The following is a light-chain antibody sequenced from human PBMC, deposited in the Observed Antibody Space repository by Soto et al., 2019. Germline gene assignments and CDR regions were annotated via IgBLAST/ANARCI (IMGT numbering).Light chain of an antibody. Sequence: EIVLTQSPGTLSLSPGERATLSCRASQSVSIDSVAWYQQKPGQAPRLLIFAASHRATGIPDRFSGSGSATDFTLTIRRLDPEDFALYYCQQYGASPLTFGGGTRVDLK. V-gene: IGKV3-20*01. J-gene: IGKJ4*01. CDR2: AAS. CDR3: QQYGASPLT. CDR1: QSVSIDS.